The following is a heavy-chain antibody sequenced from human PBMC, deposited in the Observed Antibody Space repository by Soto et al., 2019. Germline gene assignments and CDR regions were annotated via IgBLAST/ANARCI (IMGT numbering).Heavy chain of an antibody. CDR3: AKWRTVAGNFDY. CDR1: GFTFSSYA. CDR2: ISGSGGST. D-gene: IGHD6-19*01. J-gene: IGHJ4*02. V-gene: IGHV3-23*01. Sequence: PGGSLRLSCAASGFTFSSYAMSWVRQAPGKGLEWVSAISGSGGSTYYADPVKGRFTISRDNSKNTLYLQMNSLRAEDTAVYYCAKWRTVAGNFDYWGQGTLVTVSS.